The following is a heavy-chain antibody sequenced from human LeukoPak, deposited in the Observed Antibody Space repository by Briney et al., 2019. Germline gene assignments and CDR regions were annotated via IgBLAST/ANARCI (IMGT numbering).Heavy chain of an antibody. CDR2: ISSSSSNI. Sequence: GGSLRLSCAASGFTFSSYSMNWVRQAPGKGLEWVSSISSSSSNIYYADSVKGRFTISRDNAKNSLYLQMNSLRAEDTAVYYCASYVFSSLFSFGQWGQGTLVTVSS. D-gene: IGHD2-8*01. J-gene: IGHJ4*02. V-gene: IGHV3-21*01. CDR1: GFTFSSYS. CDR3: ASYVFSSLFSFGQ.